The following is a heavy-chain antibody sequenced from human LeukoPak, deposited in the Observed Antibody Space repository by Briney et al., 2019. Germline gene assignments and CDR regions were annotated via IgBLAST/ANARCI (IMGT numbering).Heavy chain of an antibody. CDR2: MNPNTGNI. Sequence: ASVKVSCKASGYTFTSYDINWVRQATGQGLEWMGWMNPNTGNIGYAQKFQGRVTMTRNTSISTAYMDLSSLRSEDTAVYYCARFPLWFGELLCCRSWFDPWGQGTLVTVSS. CDR1: GYTFTSYD. CDR3: ARFPLWFGELLCCRSWFDP. D-gene: IGHD3-10*01. V-gene: IGHV1-8*01. J-gene: IGHJ5*02.